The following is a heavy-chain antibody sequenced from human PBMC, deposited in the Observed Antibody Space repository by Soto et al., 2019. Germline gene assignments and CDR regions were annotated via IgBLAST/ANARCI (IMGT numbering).Heavy chain of an antibody. V-gene: IGHV3-23*01. CDR2: ISGGGGNT. D-gene: IGHD3-3*01. Sequence: GGSLRLSCAASGLTLSSCAMRWVRQAPGKGLEWVSTISGGGGNTYYADSVKGRFTISRDNAKNSLYLQMNSLRAEDTAVYYCARGSDGDFWSGYLLGMDVWGQGTTVTVSS. J-gene: IGHJ6*02. CDR1: GLTLSSCA. CDR3: ARGSDGDFWSGYLLGMDV.